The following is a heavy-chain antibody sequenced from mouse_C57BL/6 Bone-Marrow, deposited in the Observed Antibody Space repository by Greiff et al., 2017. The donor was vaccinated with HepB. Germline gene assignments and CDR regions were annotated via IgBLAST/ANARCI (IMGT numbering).Heavy chain of an antibody. Sequence: EVQRVESGAELVRPGSSVKMSCKTSGYTFTSYGINWVKQRPGQGLEWIGYIYIGNGYTEYNEKFKGKATLTSDTSSSTAYMQLSSLTSEDSAIYFCARYVIPDSYGSSPHWYFDVWGTGTTVTVSS. J-gene: IGHJ1*03. CDR3: ARYVIPDSYGSSPHWYFDV. CDR2: IYIGNGYT. CDR1: GYTFTSYG. D-gene: IGHD1-1*01. V-gene: IGHV1-58*01.